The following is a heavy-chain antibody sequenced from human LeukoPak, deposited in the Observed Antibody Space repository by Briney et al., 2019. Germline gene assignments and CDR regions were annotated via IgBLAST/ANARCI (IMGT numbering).Heavy chain of an antibody. D-gene: IGHD3-22*01. Sequence: PGGSLRLSCAASGFTFSSYAMSWVRQAPGKGLEWVSAISGSGGSTYYADSVKGRFTISRDNAKNTPYLQLNSLRAEDTAVYYCVKGEYYDDSSGYPEYWGQGTLVTVSS. CDR1: GFTFSSYA. CDR2: ISGSGGST. J-gene: IGHJ4*02. CDR3: VKGEYYDDSSGYPEY. V-gene: IGHV3-23*01.